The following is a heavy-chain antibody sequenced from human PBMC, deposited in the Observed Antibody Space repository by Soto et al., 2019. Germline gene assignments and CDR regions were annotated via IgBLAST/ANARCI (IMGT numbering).Heavy chain of an antibody. CDR3: ARGRFCWYGFDY. J-gene: IGHJ4*02. V-gene: IGHV3-74*01. Sequence: EVQLVESGGGLVQPGGSLRLSCAGSGFTFSSDWMHWVRQDPGNGLVWVSRLNSDGTSASYADAVKGRFTISRDNAKNTLFLQMNRLTAEDTALYYCARGRFCWYGFDYWGQVTVVTVSS. CDR2: LNSDGTSA. D-gene: IGHD6-13*01. CDR1: GFTFSSDW.